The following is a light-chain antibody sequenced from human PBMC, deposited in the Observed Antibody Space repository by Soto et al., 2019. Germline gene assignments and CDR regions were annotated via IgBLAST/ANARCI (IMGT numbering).Light chain of an antibody. V-gene: IGLV2-14*01. Sequence: QAVVTQPASVSGSPGQSITISCTGTSSDVGGYNYVSWYQQHPGKAPKLMIYDVSNRPSGVSNRFSGSKSGNTASLTISGLQAEDEADYYGSSYTSSSTLVFGGGTKLTGL. CDR3: SSYTSSSTLV. J-gene: IGLJ3*02. CDR1: SSDVGGYNY. CDR2: DVS.